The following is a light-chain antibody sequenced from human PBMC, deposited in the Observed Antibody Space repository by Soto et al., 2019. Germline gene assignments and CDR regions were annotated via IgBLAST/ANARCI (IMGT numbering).Light chain of an antibody. CDR2: EGS. CDR3: CSYAGSSTLDVV. Sequence: QSALNQPASVSGSPGQSITISCTGTSSDVGSYNLVSWYQQHPGKAPKLMIYEGSKRPSGVSNRFSGSKSGNTASLTISGLQAEDEADYYCCSYAGSSTLDVVFGGGTKLTVL. J-gene: IGLJ2*01. CDR1: SSDVGSYNL. V-gene: IGLV2-23*01.